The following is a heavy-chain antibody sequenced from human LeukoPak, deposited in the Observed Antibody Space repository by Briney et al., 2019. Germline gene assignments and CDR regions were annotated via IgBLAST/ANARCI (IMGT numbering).Heavy chain of an antibody. Sequence: ASVKVSCKASGYTFTGYYMHWVRQAPGQGLEWMGWINLNNDDTNYAQKFQGWVTMTRDTSISTAYMELSRLRSDDTAVYYCATFGDYGSGKEGPDYWGQGTLVTVSS. CDR2: INLNNDDT. V-gene: IGHV1-2*04. D-gene: IGHD3-10*01. CDR1: GYTFTGYY. J-gene: IGHJ4*02. CDR3: ATFGDYGSGKEGPDY.